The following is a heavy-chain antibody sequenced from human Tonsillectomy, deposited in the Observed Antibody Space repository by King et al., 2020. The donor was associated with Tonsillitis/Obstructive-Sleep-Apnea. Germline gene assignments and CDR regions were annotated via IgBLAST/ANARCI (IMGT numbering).Heavy chain of an antibody. D-gene: IGHD2-15*01. J-gene: IGHJ4*02. V-gene: IGHV7-4-1*02. CDR1: GYTFTSYA. Sequence: VQLVESRTELKKPGASVKVSCKASGYTFTSYAMNWVRQDPGQGLEWMGWINTNTGNPTYAQGFTGRFVFSLDTSVSTAYLQISSLKAEDTAVYYCARRYCSCGSCYLFYFDYWGQGTLVTVSS. CDR3: ARRYCSCGSCYLFYFDY. CDR2: INTNTGNP.